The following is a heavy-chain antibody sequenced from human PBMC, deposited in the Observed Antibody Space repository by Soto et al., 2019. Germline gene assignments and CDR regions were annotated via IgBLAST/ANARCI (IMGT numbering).Heavy chain of an antibody. J-gene: IGHJ6*02. CDR3: ARGSPPGWFGEYCGLGYYYGMDV. CDR1: GYTFTSYG. CDR2: ISAYNGNT. V-gene: IGHV1-18*01. Sequence: QVQLVQSGAEVKKPGASVKVSCKASGYTFTSYGISWVRQAPGQGLEWMGWISAYNGNTNYAQKLQGRVTMTTDTTTSRAYMDLRSLRSDDTAVYYCARGSPPGWFGEYCGLGYYYGMDVWGQGTTVTVSS. D-gene: IGHD3-10*01.